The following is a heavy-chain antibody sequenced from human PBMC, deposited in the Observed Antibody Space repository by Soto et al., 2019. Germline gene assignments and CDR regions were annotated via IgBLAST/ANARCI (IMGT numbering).Heavy chain of an antibody. V-gene: IGHV3-7*05. CDR3: ARGGGIGTVDY. J-gene: IGHJ4*02. CDR1: GFTFRTYW. CDR2: INEDGSET. Sequence: EGHLVESGGALAQPGESLRLSCAASGFTFRTYWMSWVRQAPGKGLEWVANINEDGSETYYVDSVKGRFTMSRDNAKNSLFLQMNSLRAEDTALYYCARGGGIGTVDYWGQGTLVTVSS. D-gene: IGHD2-8*02.